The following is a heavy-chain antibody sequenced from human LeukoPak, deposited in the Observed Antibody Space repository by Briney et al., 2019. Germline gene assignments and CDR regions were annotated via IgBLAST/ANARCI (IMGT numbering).Heavy chain of an antibody. CDR3: ARGDASLRRKDALDI. V-gene: IGHV3-21*01. Sequence: PGGSLRLSCAASGFTFGTYAMNWVRQAPGKGLEGVSSISRSGRDIYYAGSVRGRFTISRDNARDSLYLQINSLRDEDTAVYYCARGDASLRRKDALDIWGQGTMVTVSS. CDR1: GFTFGTYA. D-gene: IGHD4-17*01. J-gene: IGHJ3*02. CDR2: ISRSGRDI.